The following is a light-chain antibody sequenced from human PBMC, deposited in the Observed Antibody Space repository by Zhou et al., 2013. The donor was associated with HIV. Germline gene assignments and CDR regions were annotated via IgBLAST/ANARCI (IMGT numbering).Light chain of an antibody. Sequence: DIQMTQSPSSLSASVGDRVTITCRASQSISSYLNWYQQKPGKAPKLLIYDASNLETGVPTRFSGSGSGTDFTLTISSLQPEDFATYYCQQSYSTPQLTFGGGTKVEIK. V-gene: IGKV1-39*01. CDR2: DAS. CDR3: QQSYSTPQLT. CDR1: QSISSY. J-gene: IGKJ4*01.